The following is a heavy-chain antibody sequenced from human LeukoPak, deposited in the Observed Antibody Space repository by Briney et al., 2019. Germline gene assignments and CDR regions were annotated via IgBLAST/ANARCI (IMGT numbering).Heavy chain of an antibody. CDR2: IYYSGST. J-gene: IGHJ4*02. V-gene: IGHV4-39*01. Sequence: SETPSLTCTVSGGSISSSSYYWGWIRQPPGKGLEWIGSIYYSGSTYYNPSLKSRVTISVDTSKNQFSLKLSSVTAADTAVYYCARHLYSSSSPFDYWGQGTLVTVSS. D-gene: IGHD6-6*01. CDR1: GGSISSSSYY. CDR3: ARHLYSSSSPFDY.